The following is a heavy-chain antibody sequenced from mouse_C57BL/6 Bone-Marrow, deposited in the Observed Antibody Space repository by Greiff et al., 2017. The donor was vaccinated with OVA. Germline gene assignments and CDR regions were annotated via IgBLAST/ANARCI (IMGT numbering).Heavy chain of an antibody. Sequence: EVHLVESEGGLVQPGSSMKLSCTASGFTFSDYYMAWVRQVPEKGLEWVANINYDGSSTYYLDSLKSRFIISRDTAKNILYLQMSSLTSEDTATYYCAGEEGVYDYYGYFDVWGTGTTVTVSS. V-gene: IGHV5-16*01. CDR1: GFTFSDYY. CDR3: AGEEGVYDYYGYFDV. D-gene: IGHD2-4*01. CDR2: INYDGSST. J-gene: IGHJ1*03.